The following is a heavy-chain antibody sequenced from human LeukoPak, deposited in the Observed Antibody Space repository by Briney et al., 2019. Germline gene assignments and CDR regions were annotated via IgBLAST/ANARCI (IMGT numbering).Heavy chain of an antibody. CDR3: ARGIAANIDY. J-gene: IGHJ4*02. Sequence: SETLSFTCTVSGVSISTRSYYWRWIRQPPGKGREGIAKIYFNGGISSHPSLKSLVAIFVETSKTQFSLKVNSVTAADTAVYYCARGIAANIDYWGQGTLVTVSS. CDR2: IYFNGGI. D-gene: IGHD6-25*01. CDR1: GVSISTRSYY. V-gene: IGHV4-39*01.